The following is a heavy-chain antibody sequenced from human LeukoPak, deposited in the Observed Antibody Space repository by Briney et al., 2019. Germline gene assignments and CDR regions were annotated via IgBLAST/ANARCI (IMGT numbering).Heavy chain of an antibody. D-gene: IGHD1-7*01. CDR1: GFTFGDYS. V-gene: IGHV3-49*04. CDR3: TRSLITGTTRGVY. Sequence: GGSLRLSCTASGFTFGDYSMSWVRQAPGKGLEWVGFIRNQAYGGTTEYAASVKGRFTISRDDSKSIAYLQMNSLKTEDTAVYYCTRSLITGTTRGVYWGQGTLVTVSS. CDR2: IRNQAYGGTT. J-gene: IGHJ4*02.